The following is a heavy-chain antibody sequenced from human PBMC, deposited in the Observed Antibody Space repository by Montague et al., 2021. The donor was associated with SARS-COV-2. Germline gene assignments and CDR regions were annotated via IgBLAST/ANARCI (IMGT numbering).Heavy chain of an antibody. V-gene: IGHV4-39*02. Sequence: SETLSLTCDVSGDSIRSATYYWAWIRQPPGRGLEWIGNIYYSGSTMYNPPLKSRVTMSVDTSKNHFSLNLTSVAAADTGVYYCARGLGYTSMFRFFDYWGHGAQVTVSS. CDR3: ARGLGYTSMFRFFDY. CDR1: GDSIRSATYY. CDR2: IYYSGST. D-gene: IGHD2-2*02. J-gene: IGHJ4*01.